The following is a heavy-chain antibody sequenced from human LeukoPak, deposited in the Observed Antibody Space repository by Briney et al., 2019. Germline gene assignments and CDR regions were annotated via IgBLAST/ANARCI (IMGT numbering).Heavy chain of an antibody. CDR1: GFTFSSYW. J-gene: IGHJ1*01. Sequence: GGSLRLSCAASGFTFSSYWMHWVRQAPGKGLVWVSRINSDGSSTSYADSVKGRFTISRDNSKNTLYLQMNSLRPEDTAIYYCAKDQYTYGYDFFQHWGQGALVTVSS. CDR3: AKDQYTYGYDFFQH. CDR2: INSDGSST. D-gene: IGHD5-18*01. V-gene: IGHV3-74*01.